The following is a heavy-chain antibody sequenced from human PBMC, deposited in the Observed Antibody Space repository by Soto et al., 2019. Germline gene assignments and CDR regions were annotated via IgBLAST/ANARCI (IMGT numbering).Heavy chain of an antibody. V-gene: IGHV4-31*03. J-gene: IGHJ5*02. CDR3: ARAYCSSTSCKIWGLWFDP. D-gene: IGHD2-2*01. CDR2: IYYSGST. CDR1: GGSISSGGYY. Sequence: SETLSLTCTVSGGSISSGGYYWSWIRQHPGKGLEWIGYIYYSGSTYYNTSLKSRVTISVDTSKNQFSLKLSSVTAADTAVYYCARAYCSSTSCKIWGLWFDPWGQGTLVTVSS.